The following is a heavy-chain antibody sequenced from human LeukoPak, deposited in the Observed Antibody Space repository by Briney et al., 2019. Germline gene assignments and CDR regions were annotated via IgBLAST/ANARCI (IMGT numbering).Heavy chain of an antibody. V-gene: IGHV1-69*04. Sequence: SVKVSCKASGGTFSSYAISWVRQAPGQGLEWMGRIIPILGIANYAQKLQGRVTMTTDTSTSTAYMKLRSLRSDDTAVYYCARFLVRYPQDLDYWGQGTLVTVSS. CDR1: GGTFSSYA. CDR3: ARFLVRYPQDLDY. D-gene: IGHD2-8*02. CDR2: IIPILGIA. J-gene: IGHJ4*02.